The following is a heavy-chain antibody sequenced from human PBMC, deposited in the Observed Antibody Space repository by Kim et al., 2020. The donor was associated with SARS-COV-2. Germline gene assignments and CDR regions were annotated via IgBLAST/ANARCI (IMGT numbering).Heavy chain of an antibody. CDR1: GGSFSGYY. CDR3: ARGGGLPGVL. J-gene: IGHJ4*02. Sequence: SETLSLTCAVYGGSFSGYYWSWIRQPPGKGLEWIGEINHSGSTNYNPSPKSPVTISVDTSKNQFSLKLSSVTAADTAVYYCARGGGLPGVLWGQGTLVTVSS. CDR2: INHSGST. D-gene: IGHD5-12*01. V-gene: IGHV4-34*01.